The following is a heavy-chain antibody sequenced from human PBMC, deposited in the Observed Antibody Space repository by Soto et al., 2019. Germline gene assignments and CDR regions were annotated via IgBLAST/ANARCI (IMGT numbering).Heavy chain of an antibody. CDR1: GFTFTSSA. D-gene: IGHD5-12*01. CDR2: IVVGSGNT. J-gene: IGHJ3*02. Sequence: SVKVSCKASGFTFTSSAMQWVRQARGQRLEWIGWIVVGSGNTNYAQKFQERVSITRDMSTRTAYMELSSLRSEDTAVYYCAAGVTYDGNFDIWGQGTMVTASS. CDR3: AAGVTYDGNFDI. V-gene: IGHV1-58*02.